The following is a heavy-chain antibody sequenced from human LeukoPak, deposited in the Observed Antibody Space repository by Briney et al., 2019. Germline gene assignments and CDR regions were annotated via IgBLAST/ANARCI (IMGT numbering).Heavy chain of an antibody. J-gene: IGHJ4*02. V-gene: IGHV1-69*13. CDR2: IIPIFGTA. CDR3: AREDCSSTSCSFDY. CDR1: GGTLSSYA. Sequence: SVKVSCKASGGTLSSYAISWVRQAPGQGLEWMGGIIPIFGTANYAQKFQGRVTITADESTSTAYMELSSLRSEDTAVYYCAREDCSSTSCSFDYWGQGTLVTVSS. D-gene: IGHD2-2*01.